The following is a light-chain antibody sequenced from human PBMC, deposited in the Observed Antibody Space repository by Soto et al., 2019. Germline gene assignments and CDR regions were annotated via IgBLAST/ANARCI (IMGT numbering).Light chain of an antibody. CDR2: GAS. Sequence: EIVSTQSPGTLSLSPGERATLSCRASQSVSSSYLAWYQQKPGQAPRLLIYGASSRATGIPDRFSGSGSGTDFTLTISSLEPEDFAIYYCQPYNNWPLTFGGGTKVDIK. CDR3: QPYNNWPLT. J-gene: IGKJ4*01. CDR1: QSVSSSY. V-gene: IGKV3-20*01.